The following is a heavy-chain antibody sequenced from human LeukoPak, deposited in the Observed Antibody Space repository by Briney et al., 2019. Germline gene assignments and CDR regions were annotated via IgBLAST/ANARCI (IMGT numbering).Heavy chain of an antibody. D-gene: IGHD6-13*01. CDR1: GFTFSSYA. V-gene: IGHV3-30-3*01. CDR3: ARVLPSAGYSSSDDAFDI. J-gene: IGHJ3*02. Sequence: PGGSLRLSCAASGFTFSSYAMHWVRQAPGKGLEWVAVISYDGSNKYYADSVKGRFTISRDNSKNTLYLQMNSLRAEDTAVYYCARVLPSAGYSSSDDAFDIWGQGTMVTVSS. CDR2: ISYDGSNK.